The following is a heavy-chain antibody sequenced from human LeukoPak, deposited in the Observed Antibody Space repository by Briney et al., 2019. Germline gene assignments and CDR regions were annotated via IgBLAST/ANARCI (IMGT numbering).Heavy chain of an antibody. V-gene: IGHV3-33*06. CDR3: AKASGGAYSPPDS. CDR2: IWYDGSDK. D-gene: IGHD2-15*01. Sequence: PGGSLRLSCAAPGFTFSPYGMHWVRQAPGKGLEWVAVIWYDGSDKYYADSVKGRFTISRDNSKDTLYLQMNSLRVADTAVYYCAKASGGAYSPPDSWGQGTLVTVSS. CDR1: GFTFSPYG. J-gene: IGHJ4*02.